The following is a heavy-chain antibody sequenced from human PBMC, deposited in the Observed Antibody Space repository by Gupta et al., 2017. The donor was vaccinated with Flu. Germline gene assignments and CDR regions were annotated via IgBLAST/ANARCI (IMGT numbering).Heavy chain of an antibody. CDR3: ARRRVGDSGGYDPFDI. V-gene: IGHV5-51*03. D-gene: IGHD3-22*01. CDR2: IYPGDSDT. CDR1: GYSFSNYW. J-gene: IGHJ3*02. Sequence: EVQLVQSGGEVIKSGESLKISCKGSGYSFSNYWIGRVRQMPGKGLEWMGIIYPGDSDTRYSPSFQGQVTISADKSSCTAYLQWSSLKASDTAMYYCARRRVGDSGGYDPFDIWGQGTMVTVSS.